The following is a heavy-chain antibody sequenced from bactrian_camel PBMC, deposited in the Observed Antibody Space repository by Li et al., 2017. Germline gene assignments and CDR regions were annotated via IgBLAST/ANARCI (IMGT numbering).Heavy chain of an antibody. CDR2: LNSDGTT. CDR1: GYTFNTY. J-gene: IGHJ4*01. D-gene: IGHD2*01. V-gene: IGHV3S10*01. CDR3: AAGDLLCKGVHELAH. Sequence: DVQLVESGGGSVQAGGSVRLSCAASGYTFNTYSWFRQAPGQEREGVAGLNSDGTTTYADSVKGRFTVSRDNAKQTLYLEMNSLKPEDTAMYYCAAGDLLCKGVHELAHWGQGTQVTVS.